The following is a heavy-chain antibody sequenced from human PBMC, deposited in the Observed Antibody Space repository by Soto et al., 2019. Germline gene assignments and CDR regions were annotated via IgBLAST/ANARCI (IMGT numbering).Heavy chain of an antibody. CDR2: ISGGGDST. V-gene: IGHV3-23*01. D-gene: IGHD2-8*01. CDR1: GFTFSSYG. J-gene: IGHJ4*02. CDR3: AKLRDFVVLPAGILDY. Sequence: EVQLLESGGGLVQPGGSLRLTCAASGFTFSSYGISWIRLSPGKGLEWVSVISGGGDSTYYTPSVKGRFTISRGDFRNTLYLQMNSLRTEDTAIYYCAKLRDFVVLPAGILDYWGPGTRVTVSS.